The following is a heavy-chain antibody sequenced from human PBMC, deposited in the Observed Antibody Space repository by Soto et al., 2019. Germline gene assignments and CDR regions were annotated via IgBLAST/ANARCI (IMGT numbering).Heavy chain of an antibody. CDR3: ARQRLDTRWFDP. J-gene: IGHJ5*02. CDR2: IYPGDSDT. D-gene: IGHD2-2*01. V-gene: IGHV5-51*01. Sequence: PGESLKSSGKGSGYSFTSYWIGWVRQMPGKGLEWTGIIYPGDSDTRYSPSFQGQVTISADKSISTAYLQWSSLKASDTAMYYCARQRLDTRWFDPWGKGTLGTVS. CDR1: GYSFTSYW.